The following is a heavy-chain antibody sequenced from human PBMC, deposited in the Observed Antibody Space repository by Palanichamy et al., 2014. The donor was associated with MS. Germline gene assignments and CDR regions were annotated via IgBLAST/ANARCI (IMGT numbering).Heavy chain of an antibody. D-gene: IGHD3-9*01. CDR1: GGFINRSYYY. V-gene: IGHV4-39*07. CDR3: ARDDDILTEGLTE. J-gene: IGHJ4*02. CDR2: IYYSGNT. Sequence: QLQLQESGPGLVKPSETLSLTCTVSGGFINRSYYYWGWIRQFPGRGLEWIASIYYSGNTNYNPSLKSRVMMSVDTSKNQFSLKLRSVTAADTAIYYCARDDDILTEGLTEWGQGTLVIVSS.